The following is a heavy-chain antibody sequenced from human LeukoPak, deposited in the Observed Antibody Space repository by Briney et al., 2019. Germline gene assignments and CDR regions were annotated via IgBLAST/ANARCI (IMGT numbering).Heavy chain of an antibody. Sequence: SETLSLTCTVSGGSISSSSYYWGWIRQPPGKGLEWIGSIYYSGSTYYNPSLKSRVTISVDTSKNQFSLKLSSVTAADTAGYYCAGVTATGELLDYWGQGTLVTVSS. CDR1: GGSISSSSYY. CDR3: AGVTATGELLDY. V-gene: IGHV4-39*07. CDR2: IYYSGST. J-gene: IGHJ4*02. D-gene: IGHD1-26*01.